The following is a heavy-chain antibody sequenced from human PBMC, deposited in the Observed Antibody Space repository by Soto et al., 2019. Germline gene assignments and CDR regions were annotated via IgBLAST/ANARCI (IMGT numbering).Heavy chain of an antibody. J-gene: IGHJ6*02. V-gene: IGHV4-59*01. CDR3: ARVPPRGYFWSGPYYYYGMDV. Sequence: SEMLSHTCTFSCWPLRKYYLGLIRPTPGEGLERIGYIYYSGSTNYNPSLKSRVTISVDTSKNQFSLKLSSVTAADTAVYYCARVPPRGYFWSGPYYYYGMDVWGQGNKVTVS. CDR1: CWPLRKYY. D-gene: IGHD3-3*01. CDR2: IYYSGST.